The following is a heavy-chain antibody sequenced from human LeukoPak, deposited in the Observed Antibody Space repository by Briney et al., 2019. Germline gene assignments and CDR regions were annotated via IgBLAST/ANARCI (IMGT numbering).Heavy chain of an antibody. V-gene: IGHV3-53*01. CDR1: GFTVSSNY. J-gene: IGHJ4*02. D-gene: IGHD6-19*01. Sequence: GGSLRLSCAASGFTVSSNYMSWVRQAPGKGLEWVSFVYNDGTTYYADSVKGRFTISRDNSKSTLYLQVNSLRAEDTARYYCARQDSSGLYWGQGTLVTVSS. CDR2: VYNDGTT. CDR3: ARQDSSGLY.